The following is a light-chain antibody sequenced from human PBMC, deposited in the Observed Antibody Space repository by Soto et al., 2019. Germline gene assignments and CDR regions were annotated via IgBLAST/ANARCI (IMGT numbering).Light chain of an antibody. V-gene: IGKV1-33*01. Sequence: DIQMTQSPSSLSASVGDRFTITCQASQDISNYLNWYQQKLGKAPKLLIYDASNLETGVPSRFSGSGSGTEFTLTISSLQPEDFAIYYCQQYNKWPLITFGRGTRLEIK. CDR1: QDISNY. CDR2: DAS. CDR3: QQYNKWPLIT. J-gene: IGKJ5*01.